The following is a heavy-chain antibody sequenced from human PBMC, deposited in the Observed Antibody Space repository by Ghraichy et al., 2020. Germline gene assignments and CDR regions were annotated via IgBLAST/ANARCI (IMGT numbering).Heavy chain of an antibody. Sequence: GGSLRLSCAASGFTFSSYGMSWVRQAPGKGLEWVSAISGNGGSTYYADSLKGRFTISRDNSKNTLYLQMNSLRAEDTAVYYCARLCGADCYSPDYWGQGTLVTVSS. CDR1: GFTFSSYG. D-gene: IGHD2-21*02. V-gene: IGHV3-23*01. J-gene: IGHJ4*02. CDR2: ISGNGGST. CDR3: ARLCGADCYSPDY.